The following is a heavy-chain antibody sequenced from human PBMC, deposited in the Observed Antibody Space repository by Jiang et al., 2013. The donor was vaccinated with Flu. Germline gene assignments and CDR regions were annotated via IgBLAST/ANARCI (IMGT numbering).Heavy chain of an antibody. Sequence: GPGLVKPSETLSLTCTVSGGSISSYYWSWIRQPPGKGLEWIGYIYYSGSTNYNPSLKSRVTISVDTPKDQFSLKLSSVTAADTAVYYCARDPNEYYYDSSGYTNYWYFDLWGRGTLVTVSS. J-gene: IGHJ2*01. CDR2: IYYSGST. CDR1: GGSISSYY. D-gene: IGHD3-22*01. CDR3: ARDPNEYYYDSSGYTNYWYFDL. V-gene: IGHV4-59*01.